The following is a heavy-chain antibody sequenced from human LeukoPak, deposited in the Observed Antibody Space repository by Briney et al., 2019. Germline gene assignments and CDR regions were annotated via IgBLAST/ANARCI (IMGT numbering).Heavy chain of an antibody. Sequence: KASETLSLTCTVSGGSISSFYWSWIRQPPGKGLEWIGYIYYSGSTNYNPSLKSRVTISVDTSKNQFSLKLNSVTAADTAVYYCARLAIAARPSYYYYYGMDVWGQGTTVTVSS. CDR2: IYYSGST. J-gene: IGHJ6*02. CDR3: ARLAIAARPSYYYYYGMDV. D-gene: IGHD6-6*01. CDR1: GGSISSFY. V-gene: IGHV4-59*08.